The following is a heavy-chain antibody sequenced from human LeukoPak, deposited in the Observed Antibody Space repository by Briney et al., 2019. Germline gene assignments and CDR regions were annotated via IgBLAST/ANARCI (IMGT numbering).Heavy chain of an antibody. J-gene: IGHJ4*02. CDR2: LYYSGNT. Sequence: SETLSLTCTVSGGSISVFYWSWIRQSPVRGLEWIGYLYYSGNTNYNPSLKSRLTTSRDMAKNQFSLKLSSVTSADTAVYYCARGEYEDLVDNWGQGTLVTVSS. V-gene: IGHV4-59*01. CDR3: ARGEYEDLVDN. CDR1: GGSISVFY. D-gene: IGHD1-26*01.